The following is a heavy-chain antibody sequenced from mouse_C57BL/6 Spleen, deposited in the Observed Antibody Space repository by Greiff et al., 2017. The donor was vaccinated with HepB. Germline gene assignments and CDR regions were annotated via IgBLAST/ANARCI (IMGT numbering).Heavy chain of an antibody. D-gene: IGHD2-14*01. V-gene: IGHV1-26*01. CDR2: INPNNGGT. CDR3: ARAGREEYDETACFAY. Sequence: VQLKESGPELVKPGASVKISCKASGYTFTDYYMNWVKRSLGKSLEWIGDINPNNGGTSYNQKFKGKATLTVDKSSSNAYMELRSLTSEDPAVYYCARAGREEYDETACFAYWGQGPLVTVSA. J-gene: IGHJ3*01. CDR1: GYTFTDYY.